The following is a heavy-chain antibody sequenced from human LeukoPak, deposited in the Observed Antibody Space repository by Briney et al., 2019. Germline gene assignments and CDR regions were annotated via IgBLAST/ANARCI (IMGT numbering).Heavy chain of an antibody. V-gene: IGHV4-38-2*01. CDR3: ARGPPPYNFDFWSGYYNHYYYCMDV. J-gene: IGHJ6*02. CDR1: GCSISSGYC. D-gene: IGHD3-3*01. CDR2: IYHSGST. Sequence: SETLTLTCAASGCSISSGYCWGCIRPPPGKGLAWIVSIYHSGSTHYKPSLKSRVTISVDTSKNQYSLKLSSVTGADTAVYYCARGPPPYNFDFWSGYYNHYYYCMDVWGQGTTVTVSS.